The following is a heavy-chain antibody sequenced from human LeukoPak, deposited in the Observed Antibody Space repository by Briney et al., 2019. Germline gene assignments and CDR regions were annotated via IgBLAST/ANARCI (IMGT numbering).Heavy chain of an antibody. V-gene: IGHV3-23*01. Sequence: GGSLRLSCAASGFTVSSNYMSWVRQAPGKGLDWVSAITGSGGNTYYADSVKGRFTISRDNSKNTLYLQMNSLRAEDTAVYYCAKWGDYDVLTGYYVSDYWGQGALVTVSS. CDR3: AKWGDYDVLTGYYVSDY. CDR2: ITGSGGNT. CDR1: GFTVSSNY. D-gene: IGHD3-9*01. J-gene: IGHJ4*02.